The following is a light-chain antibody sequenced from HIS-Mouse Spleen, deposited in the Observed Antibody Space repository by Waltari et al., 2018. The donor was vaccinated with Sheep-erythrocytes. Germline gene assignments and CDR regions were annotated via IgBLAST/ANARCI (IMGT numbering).Light chain of an antibody. V-gene: IGLV2-8*01. Sequence: QSALTQPPSASGSPGQSVTISCTGTSTDVGGYYYVSLYQQHPGKAPKLMIYEVSNRPSGVPDRFSGSKSGNTASLTVSGLQAEDEADYYCSSYAGSNNWVFGGGTKLTVL. CDR2: EVS. J-gene: IGLJ3*02. CDR3: SSYAGSNNWV. CDR1: STDVGGYYY.